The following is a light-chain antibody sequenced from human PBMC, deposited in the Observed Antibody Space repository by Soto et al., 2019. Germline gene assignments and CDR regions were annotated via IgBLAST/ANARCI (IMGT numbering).Light chain of an antibody. V-gene: IGLV1-47*02. Sequence: QSVLTQPPSASGTPGQRVTISCSGSSSNIADNYVHWYQQLPGTAPKLLIHSNNQRPSGVPDRLSGSKSGTSASLAISGLRYEDEADYYCATWDDRLSGPVFGGGTKLTVL. CDR3: ATWDDRLSGPV. CDR2: SNN. CDR1: SSNIADNY. J-gene: IGLJ2*01.